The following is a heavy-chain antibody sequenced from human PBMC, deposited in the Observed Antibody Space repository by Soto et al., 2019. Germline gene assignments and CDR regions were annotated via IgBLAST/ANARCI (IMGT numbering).Heavy chain of an antibody. CDR2: ISYDGSNK. CDR3: AKGRGSSSVYYYGMDV. V-gene: IGHV3-30*18. CDR1: GVTFSSYG. J-gene: IGHJ6*02. D-gene: IGHD6-6*01. Sequence: GGSLSHSSADSGVTFSSYGMHWVRPAPGKGLEWVAVISYDGSNKYYADSVKGRFTISRDNSKNTLYLQMNSLRAEDTAVYYCAKGRGSSSVYYYGMDVWGQGTTVTGSS.